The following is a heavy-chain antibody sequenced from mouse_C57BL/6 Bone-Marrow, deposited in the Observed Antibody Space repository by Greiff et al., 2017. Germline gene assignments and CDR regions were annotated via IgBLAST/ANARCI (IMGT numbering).Heavy chain of an antibody. J-gene: IGHJ3*01. CDR2: ISSGSSTI. D-gene: IGHD2-5*01. CDR1: GFTFSDYG. V-gene: IGHV5-17*01. Sequence: EVKLVESGGGLVKPGGSLKLSCAASGFTFSDYGMHWVRQAPEKGLEWVAYISSGSSTIYYADTVKGRFTISRDNAKNTLFLQMTSLRSEDTAMYYCARRRSNYGDGFAYCGQGTLVTVSA. CDR3: ARRRSNYGDGFAY.